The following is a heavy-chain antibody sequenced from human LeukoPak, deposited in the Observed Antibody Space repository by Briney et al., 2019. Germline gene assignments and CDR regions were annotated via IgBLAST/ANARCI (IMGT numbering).Heavy chain of an antibody. CDR1: GFTFSSYS. J-gene: IGHJ4*02. D-gene: IGHD5-18*01. V-gene: IGHV3-66*01. Sequence: GGSLRLSCAASGFTFSSYSMNWVRQAPGEGLEWVSVIYSGGSTYYADSVKGRFTISRDNSKNTLYLQMNSLRAEDTAVYYCARDQQLWPGHDYWGQGTLVTVSS. CDR2: IYSGGST. CDR3: ARDQQLWPGHDY.